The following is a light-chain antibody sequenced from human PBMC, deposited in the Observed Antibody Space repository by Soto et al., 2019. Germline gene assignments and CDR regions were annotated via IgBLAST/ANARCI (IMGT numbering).Light chain of an antibody. V-gene: IGLV2-14*01. CDR2: DVS. Sequence: QSALAQPASVSESPGQSITISCTGTSSDVGAYNYVSWYQQHPGKAPKLMIYDVSDRPSGVSNRFSGSKSGNTASLTISGLQAEDEADYYCSSFTSSGAVLFGGGTQLSVL. CDR3: SSFTSSGAVL. J-gene: IGLJ2*01. CDR1: SSDVGAYNY.